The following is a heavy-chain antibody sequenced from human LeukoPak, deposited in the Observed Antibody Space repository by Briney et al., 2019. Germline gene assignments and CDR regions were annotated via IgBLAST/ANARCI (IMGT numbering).Heavy chain of an antibody. J-gene: IGHJ4*02. CDR3: ARRSGIAVAGAFDY. CDR1: GFTFSNYA. Sequence: GGSLRLSCAASGFTFSNYAMRWVRQAPGKGLEWVSGISGSGDSTYYTDSVKGRFTISRDNSKNTLYLQMNSLRAEDTAVYYCARRSGIAVAGAFDYWGQGTLVTVSS. D-gene: IGHD6-19*01. CDR2: ISGSGDST. V-gene: IGHV3-23*01.